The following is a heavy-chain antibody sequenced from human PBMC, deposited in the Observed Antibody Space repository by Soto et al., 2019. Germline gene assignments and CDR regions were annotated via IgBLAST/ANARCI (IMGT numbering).Heavy chain of an antibody. V-gene: IGHV4-34*01. J-gene: IGHJ4*02. CDR3: ARDKITGLFDY. CDR2: INHSGRT. Sequence: SETLSLTCAVYGGSFSGYYWTWIRQPPGTGLEWIGEINHSGRTNYNPSLKSRVTISVDTSKNQISLKLTSVTAADTAVYYCARDKITGLFDYWGQGTLVT. D-gene: IGHD2-8*02. CDR1: GGSFSGYY.